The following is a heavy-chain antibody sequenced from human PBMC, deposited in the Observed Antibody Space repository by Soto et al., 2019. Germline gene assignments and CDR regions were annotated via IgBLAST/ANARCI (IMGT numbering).Heavy chain of an antibody. J-gene: IGHJ4*02. CDR1: GFTFSSYG. D-gene: IGHD2-21*01. CDR2: IWYDGNNK. CDR3: ARGLHSLFDY. V-gene: IGHV3-33*01. Sequence: GGSLRLSCAASGFTFSSYGMHWVRQAPGKGLEWVAVIWYDGNNKYYADSVKGRFTISRDNSNNTLYVQMTSLRAEDTAVYYCARGLHSLFDYWGQGTLVTVSS.